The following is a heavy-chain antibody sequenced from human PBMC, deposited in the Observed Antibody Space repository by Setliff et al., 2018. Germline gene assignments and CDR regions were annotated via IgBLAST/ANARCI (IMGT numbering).Heavy chain of an antibody. Sequence: LRLSCTASGFTFRKHALAWVRQAPGKGLQWVSSVSGSGMTRNYTDSVKGRFTVSRDSSQNKIHLQMDSLRAEDTGKYFCARADSDSYYPYYFDFWGQGVLVTVSS. V-gene: IGHV3-23*01. CDR2: VSGSGMTR. CDR1: GFTFRKHA. J-gene: IGHJ4*02. CDR3: ARADSDSYYPYYFDF. D-gene: IGHD3-22*01.